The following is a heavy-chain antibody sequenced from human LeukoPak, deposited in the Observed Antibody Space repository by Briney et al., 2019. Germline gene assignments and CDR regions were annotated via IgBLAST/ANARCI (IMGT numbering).Heavy chain of an antibody. CDR2: ISPDSDFT. CDR3: ARDIGVWDEKTFDY. D-gene: IGHD1-26*01. V-gene: IGHV1-2*02. Sequence: EASVKVSCKASGYTFTGYYIHWVRQAPGQGLEWMGWISPDSDFTKYAQKFQDRVTLTRDTSISTVYMELSRLRSDDTAMYFCARDIGVWDEKTFDYWGQGTLVTVSS. J-gene: IGHJ4*02. CDR1: GYTFTGYY.